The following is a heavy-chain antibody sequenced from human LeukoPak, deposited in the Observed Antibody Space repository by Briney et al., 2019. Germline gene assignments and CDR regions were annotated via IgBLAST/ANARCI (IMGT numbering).Heavy chain of an antibody. CDR2: TYYSGST. CDR1: GGSISSYY. V-gene: IGHV4-59*01. Sequence: SETLSLTCTVSGGSISSYYWSWIRQPPGKGLEWIGYTYYSGSTNYNPSLKSRVTISVDTSKNQFSLKLSSVTAADTAVYYCARDRRSLDYCSGGSCYYDAFDIWGQGTMVTVSS. CDR3: ARDRRSLDYCSGGSCYYDAFDI. D-gene: IGHD2-15*01. J-gene: IGHJ3*02.